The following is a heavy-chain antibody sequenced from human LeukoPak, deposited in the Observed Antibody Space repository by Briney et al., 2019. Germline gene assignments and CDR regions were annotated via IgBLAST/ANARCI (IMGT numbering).Heavy chain of an antibody. Sequence: SGPTLVNPTQTLTLTCTFSGFSLSTSGMCVSWIRQPPGKALEWIGYIYHSGSTNYNPSLRSRVTISIDKSKKQFSLKLTSVTAADTAIYYCAKVGGMTTINIASFDIWGQGTMVTVSS. J-gene: IGHJ3*02. D-gene: IGHD5-24*01. CDR1: GFSLSTSGMC. CDR2: IYHSGST. CDR3: AKVGGMTTINIASFDI. V-gene: IGHV4-61*08.